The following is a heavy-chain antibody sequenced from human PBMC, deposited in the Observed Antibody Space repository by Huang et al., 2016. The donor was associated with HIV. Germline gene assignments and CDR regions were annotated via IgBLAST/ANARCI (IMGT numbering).Heavy chain of an antibody. V-gene: IGHV4-59*11. CDR1: GGPMRGHY. Sequence: QVQLQESGPGLLRPSETLSLTCSVSGGPMRGHYWSWIRQPPGKGLEWIGSIHYIGSTNYNPSFQSRVTISIDPSKEQFSLKLSSVTTADTAVFYCVRVIDAFDIWGQGTMVTVSS. J-gene: IGHJ3*02. CDR3: VRVIDAFDI. CDR2: IHYIGST. D-gene: IGHD4-4*01.